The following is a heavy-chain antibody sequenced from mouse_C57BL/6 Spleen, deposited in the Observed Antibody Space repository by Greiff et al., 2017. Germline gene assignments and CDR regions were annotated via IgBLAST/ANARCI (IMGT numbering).Heavy chain of an antibody. CDR2: IHPNSGST. CDR1: GYTFTSYW. Sequence: VQLQQPGAELVKPGASVKLSCTASGYTFTSYWMHWVKQRPGQGLEWIGMIHPNSGSTNYNAKLKSKATLTVDKSYSTAYMQLSSLTSEDSAVYYCARRITTVVAPFDYWGQGTTLTVSS. D-gene: IGHD1-1*01. J-gene: IGHJ2*01. CDR3: ARRITTVVAPFDY. V-gene: IGHV1-64*01.